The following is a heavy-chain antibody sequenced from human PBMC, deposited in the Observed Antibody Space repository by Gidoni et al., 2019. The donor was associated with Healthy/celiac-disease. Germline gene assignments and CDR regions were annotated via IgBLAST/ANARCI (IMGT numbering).Heavy chain of an antibody. V-gene: IGHV3-7*01. J-gene: IGHJ4*02. CDR1: GFTFSSYW. D-gene: IGHD6-6*01. CDR3: AKDRYSSSQGRRAYDFDY. CDR2: IEQDGSEE. Sequence: VQLVESGGGLVQPGGSLRRSCEPAGFTFSSYWRTWIRQAPGKGLEGVANIEQDGSEESYKDSVKGRFTRFRNNTKNSLNMQKKSMRAENTAENYGAKDRYSSSQGRRAYDFDYWGQGTLVTVSS.